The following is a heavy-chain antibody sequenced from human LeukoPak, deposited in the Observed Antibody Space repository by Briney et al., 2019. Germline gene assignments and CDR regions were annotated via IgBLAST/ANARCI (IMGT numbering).Heavy chain of an antibody. CDR2: IIPIFGKT. D-gene: IGHD3-22*01. V-gene: IGHV1-69*01. CDR1: RGTFSSYS. J-gene: IGHJ3*02. Sequence: SAKLFCNASRGTFSSYSISWARHAPGQGLEWMGEIIPIFGKTLYAQKLQGRVPNTADETTSTAYMEQSSLRSEDTAVYYCARMYYYDSTADGAFDIWGQGTMVTVSS. CDR3: ARMYYYDSTADGAFDI.